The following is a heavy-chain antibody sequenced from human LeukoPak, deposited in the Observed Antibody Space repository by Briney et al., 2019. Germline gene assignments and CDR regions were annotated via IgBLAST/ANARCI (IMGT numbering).Heavy chain of an antibody. V-gene: IGHV3-74*01. Sequence: GGSLRLSCAASGFTFSRHWMHWVRQAPGKGLVWISRINSDASDTNYADFVKGRFTISRDNAKNTVYLQINSLRDEDTAVYYCARICSSTDCLIPDWGQGTLVTVSS. CDR2: INSDASDT. CDR3: ARICSSTDCLIPD. J-gene: IGHJ4*02. D-gene: IGHD2-2*01. CDR1: GFTFSRHW.